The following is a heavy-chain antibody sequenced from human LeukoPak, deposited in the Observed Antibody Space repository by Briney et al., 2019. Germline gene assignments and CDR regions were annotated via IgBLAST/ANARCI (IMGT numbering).Heavy chain of an antibody. CDR2: TYYSGST. D-gene: IGHD3-10*01. Sequence: SETLSLTCTVSGGSISSYYWSWMRQPPGKGLEWIGYTYYSGSTNYNPSLKSRVTISADMSKNQFSLKLSSVAAADTAVYYCARHGSGAFGFDIWGQGTMVTVSS. CDR3: ARHGSGAFGFDI. CDR1: GGSISSYY. V-gene: IGHV4-59*08. J-gene: IGHJ3*02.